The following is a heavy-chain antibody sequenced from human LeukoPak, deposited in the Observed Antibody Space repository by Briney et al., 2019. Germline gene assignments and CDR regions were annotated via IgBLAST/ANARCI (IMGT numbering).Heavy chain of an antibody. CDR3: ARDRGFNWFDP. CDR2: LSVSGGST. Sequence: GGSLRLSCAASGFTFSNYAMNWVRQAPGKGLEWVSGLSVSGGSTYYADSVKGRFTISRDNSKNTLYLQMNSLRAEDTAVYYCARDRGFNWFDPWGQGTLVTVSS. D-gene: IGHD3-10*01. V-gene: IGHV3-23*01. J-gene: IGHJ5*02. CDR1: GFTFSNYA.